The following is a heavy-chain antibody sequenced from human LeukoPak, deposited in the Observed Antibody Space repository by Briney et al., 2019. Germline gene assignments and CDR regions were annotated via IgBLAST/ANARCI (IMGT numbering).Heavy chain of an antibody. CDR3: VRWADDRAVDL. Sequence: GESLKISCAASGYTFRSHGMHWVRQAPGKGLEWVAVIWYDGSTRYYADSVKGRFTISRDNSKNMLYLQMNSLRAEDTAVYYCVRWADDRAVDLWGQGTMVTVSS. J-gene: IGHJ3*01. V-gene: IGHV3-33*03. D-gene: IGHD1-26*01. CDR2: IWYDGSTR. CDR1: GYTFRSHG.